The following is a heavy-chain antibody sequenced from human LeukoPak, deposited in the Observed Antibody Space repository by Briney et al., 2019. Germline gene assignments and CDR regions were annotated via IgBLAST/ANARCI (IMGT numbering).Heavy chain of an antibody. CDR3: ARDYHGSGSLTTFVY. D-gene: IGHD3-10*01. J-gene: IGHJ4*02. CDR1: GYTFTSFY. Sequence: ASVKVSCKASGYTFTSFYMHWVRQAPGQGLEWMGIINPRGGSASAAQKFQGRLTLTRDTSTSTVYMDLSSLRSQDTAVYYCARDYHGSGSLTTFVYWGQGTLVTVSS. V-gene: IGHV1-46*01. CDR2: INPRGGSA.